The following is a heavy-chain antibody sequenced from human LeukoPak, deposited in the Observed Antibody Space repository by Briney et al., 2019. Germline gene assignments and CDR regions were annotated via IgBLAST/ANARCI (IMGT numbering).Heavy chain of an antibody. D-gene: IGHD3-22*01. CDR3: AKVADSSAMDV. V-gene: IGHV3-30*18. Sequence: GRSLRLSCAASGFTFSSYGMHWVRQAPGKGLEWVAVISYDGSNKYYADSVKGRFTISRDNSKNSLYLQMNSLRTEDTALYYCAKVADSSAMDVWGQGTTVTVS. CDR2: ISYDGSNK. J-gene: IGHJ6*02. CDR1: GFTFSSYG.